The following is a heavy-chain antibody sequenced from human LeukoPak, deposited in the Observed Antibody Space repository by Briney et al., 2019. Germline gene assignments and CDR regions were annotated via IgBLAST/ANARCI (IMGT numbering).Heavy chain of an antibody. CDR2: IRSDGSNK. Sequence: GSLRLSCAASGFTFSSYGIHWVRQAPGKGLEWVTFIRSDGSNKYYADSVKGRFTISRDNSKNTLYLQMNSLRAEDTAVYFCARAPVVSCRGAFCYPLDYWGHGILITVSS. CDR3: ARAPVVSCRGAFCYPLDY. J-gene: IGHJ4*01. D-gene: IGHD2-15*01. V-gene: IGHV3-30*02. CDR1: GFTFSSYG.